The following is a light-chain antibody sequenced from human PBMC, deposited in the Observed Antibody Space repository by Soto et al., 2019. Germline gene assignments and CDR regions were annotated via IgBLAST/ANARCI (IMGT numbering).Light chain of an antibody. CDR1: QDISNY. Sequence: DIQMTQSPSSLSASVGDRVTITCQASQDISNYLNWYQQKPGKAPKLLIYDASNLETGAPSRFSGSGSGTDFTSTISSLQPEAIATYYCQQYDNLPITFGQGTRLEMK. V-gene: IGKV1-33*01. CDR3: QQYDNLPIT. J-gene: IGKJ5*01. CDR2: DAS.